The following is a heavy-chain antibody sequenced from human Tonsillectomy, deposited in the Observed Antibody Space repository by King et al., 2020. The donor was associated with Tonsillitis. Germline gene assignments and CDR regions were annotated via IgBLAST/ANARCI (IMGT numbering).Heavy chain of an antibody. V-gene: IGHV3-11*05. D-gene: IGHD2-15*01. CDR1: GFTFSDYY. CDR3: ARGPVAATASGWFDP. CDR2: ISSSSDYT. J-gene: IGHJ5*02. Sequence: VQLVQSGGGVVKPGGSLRLSCAASGFTFSDYYMSWIRQAPGKGLEWVSYISSSSDYTNYADSVKGRFTISRDNAKNSLYLQMNSLRAEDTAMYYCARGPVAATASGWFDPWGQGTLVTVSS.